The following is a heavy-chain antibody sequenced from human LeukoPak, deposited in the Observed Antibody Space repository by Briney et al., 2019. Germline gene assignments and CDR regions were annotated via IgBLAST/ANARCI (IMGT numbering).Heavy chain of an antibody. CDR3: ARGPCYYDSSGYSSYFDY. V-gene: IGHV1-69*13. CDR2: IIPIFGTA. D-gene: IGHD3-22*01. CDR1: GGTVSSYA. J-gene: IGHJ4*02. Sequence: GASVKVSCKASGGTVSSYAISWVRQAPGQGLEWMGGIIPIFGTANYAQKFRGRVTITADESTSTAYMELSSLRSEDTAVYYCARGPCYYDSSGYSSYFDYWGQGTLVTVSS.